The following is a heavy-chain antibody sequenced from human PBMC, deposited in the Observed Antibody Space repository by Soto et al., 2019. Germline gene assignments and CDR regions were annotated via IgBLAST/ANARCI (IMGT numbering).Heavy chain of an antibody. CDR1: GFPFSSYG. V-gene: IGHV3-30*18. Sequence: QVQLVESGGGMVQPGRSRRLSCAASGFPFSSYGIHRVRQAPGKGLEWAAVISYDGGNKYYADSVKGRFTISRDNSKRTLYLQMNSLRAEDTAVYYCAKGGGRDGYNSNYFDYWGQGTLVTVSS. CDR2: ISYDGGNK. D-gene: IGHD5-12*01. J-gene: IGHJ4*02. CDR3: AKGGGRDGYNSNYFDY.